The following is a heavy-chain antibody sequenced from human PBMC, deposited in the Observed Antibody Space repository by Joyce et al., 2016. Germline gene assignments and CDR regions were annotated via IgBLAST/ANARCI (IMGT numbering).Heavy chain of an antibody. Sequence: QVQLVQSGAEVKKPGSSVKVSCTASGGTFSSYAISWVRQAPGQGLEWMAESIPIFGTAHYGQRVQGRVTVTADESTSTAYMELASLRSEDTAVYYCAREAAELDRRVGAFDIWGQGTMVIVSS. J-gene: IGHJ3*02. CDR1: GGTFSSYA. V-gene: IGHV1-69*01. D-gene: IGHD3-10*01. CDR3: AREAAELDRRVGAFDI. CDR2: SIPIFGTA.